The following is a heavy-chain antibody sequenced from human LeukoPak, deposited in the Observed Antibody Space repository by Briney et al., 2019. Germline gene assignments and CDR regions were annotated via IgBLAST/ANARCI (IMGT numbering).Heavy chain of an antibody. CDR1: GFIFSSYS. CDR3: ANLVVTANLLPDY. Sequence: GGSLRLSCAASGFIFSSYSMNWVRQAPGKGLEWVSYISSSSSTIYYADSVKGRFTISRDNAKNSLYLQMNSLRDEDTAVYYCANLVVTANLLPDYWGQGTLATVSS. J-gene: IGHJ4*02. D-gene: IGHD2-21*02. CDR2: ISSSSSTI. V-gene: IGHV3-48*02.